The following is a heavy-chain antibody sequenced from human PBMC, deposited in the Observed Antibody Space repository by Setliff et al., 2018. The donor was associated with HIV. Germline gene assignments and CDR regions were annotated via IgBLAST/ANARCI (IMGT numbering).Heavy chain of an antibody. D-gene: IGHD3-3*01. V-gene: IGHV4-61*05. J-gene: IGHJ6*03. CDR3: ARGVVDYDFWSGSGDYYYMDV. Sequence: KPSETLSLTCTVSGGSIVSSSYYWGWIRQPPGKGLEWIGYIYYSGSTNYNPSLKSRVTISVDTSKNQFSLKLSSVTAADTAVYYCARGVVDYDFWSGSGDYYYMDVWGKGTTVTVSS. CDR1: GGSIVSSSYY. CDR2: IYYSGST.